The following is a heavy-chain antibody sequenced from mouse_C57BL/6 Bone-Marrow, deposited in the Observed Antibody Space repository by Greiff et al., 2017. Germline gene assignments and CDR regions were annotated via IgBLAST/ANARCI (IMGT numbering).Heavy chain of an antibody. J-gene: IGHJ2*01. V-gene: IGHV1-54*01. D-gene: IGHD1-1*01. CDR2: INPGSGGT. CDR1: GYAFTNYL. Sequence: QVQLQQSGAELVRPGTSVKVSCKASGYAFTNYLIEWVKQRPGPGLEWIGVINPGSGGTNYNEKFKGKATLTAATSSSTAYLQLSSLTSEDSAFYFCARFYYYGSSLFDYWGQGTTLTVSS. CDR3: ARFYYYGSSLFDY.